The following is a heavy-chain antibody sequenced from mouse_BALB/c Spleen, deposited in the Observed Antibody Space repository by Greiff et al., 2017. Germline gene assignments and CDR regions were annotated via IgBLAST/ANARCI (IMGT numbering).Heavy chain of an antibody. CDR2: IDPENGDT. V-gene: IGHV14-4*02. CDR3: ARSLNWDDFDY. Sequence: EVQLQQSGAELVRSGASVKLSCTASGFNIKDYYMHWVKQRPEQGLEWIGWIDPENGDTEYAPKFQGKATMTADTSSNTAYLQLSSLTSEDTAVYYCARSLNWDDFDYWGQGTTLTVSS. D-gene: IGHD4-1*01. CDR1: GFNIKDYY. J-gene: IGHJ2*01.